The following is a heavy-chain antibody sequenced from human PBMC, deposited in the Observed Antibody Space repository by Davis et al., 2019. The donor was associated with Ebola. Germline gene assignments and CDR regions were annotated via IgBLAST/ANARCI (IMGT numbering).Heavy chain of an antibody. V-gene: IGHV3-48*03. CDR2: VSIGDSII. J-gene: IGHJ3*02. Sequence: GESLKISCAASGFTLSSYEMNWVRQAPGKGLEWVSYVSIGDSIIYYADSVKGRFTISRDNAKNSLYRQMNSLRAEGTAVYYCARAWGCGGTCYPDAFDIWGQGTMVTISS. CDR3: ARAWGCGGTCYPDAFDI. CDR1: GFTLSSYE. D-gene: IGHD2-15*01.